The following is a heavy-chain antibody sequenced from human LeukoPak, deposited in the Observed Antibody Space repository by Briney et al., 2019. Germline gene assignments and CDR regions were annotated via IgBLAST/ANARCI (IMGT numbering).Heavy chain of an antibody. CDR2: ISGRGDYT. CDR3: AKTYGSGSYFAFDY. V-gene: IGHV3-23*01. CDR1: GFTFRSYA. D-gene: IGHD3-10*01. J-gene: IGHJ4*02. Sequence: PGGSLRLSCAASGFTFRSYAMNWVRQAPRKGLEWVSTISGRGDYTYYADPVKGRFTISRDNSKNTLYLQMNTLRAEDTAVYYCAKTYGSGSYFAFDYWGQGTLVTVSS.